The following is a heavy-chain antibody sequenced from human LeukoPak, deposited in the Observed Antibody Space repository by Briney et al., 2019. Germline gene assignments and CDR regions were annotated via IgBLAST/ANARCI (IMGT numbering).Heavy chain of an antibody. J-gene: IGHJ4*02. CDR3: ARVVYYFDY. CDR2: IKQDGSEK. V-gene: IGHV3-7*02. Sequence: PGGSLRLSCAASGXTFSSYWMSWVRQAPGKGLEWVANIKQDGSEKYYVDSVKGRFTISRDNAKNSLYLQMNSLRAEDTAVYYCARVVYYFDYWGQGTLVTVSS. CDR1: GXTFSSYW.